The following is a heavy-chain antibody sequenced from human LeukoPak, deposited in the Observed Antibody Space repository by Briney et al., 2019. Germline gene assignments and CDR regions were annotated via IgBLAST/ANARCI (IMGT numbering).Heavy chain of an antibody. CDR1: GYSFTSYW. V-gene: IGHV5-51*01. D-gene: IGHD3-10*01. Sequence: GESLKISCQGSGYSFTSYWIAWVRQVPGKGLEWMGIFYPGDSDSTYSPSFQGQVTLSADKSISTAYLQWSSLKASDTAMYYCARSLTTMVRGVYDYWGQGTLVTVSS. J-gene: IGHJ4*02. CDR3: ARSLTTMVRGVYDY. CDR2: FYPGDSDS.